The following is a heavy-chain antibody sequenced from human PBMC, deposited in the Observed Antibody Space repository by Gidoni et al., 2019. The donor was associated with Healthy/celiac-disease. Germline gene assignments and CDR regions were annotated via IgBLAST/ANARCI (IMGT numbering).Heavy chain of an antibody. J-gene: IGHJ6*02. Sequence: QVQLQQWGAGLLKPSETLSLTCAVYGGSFSGYYWSWIRQPPGKGLEWIGEINHSGSTNYNPSLKSRVTISVDTSKNQFSLKLSSVTAADTAVYYCARDYRYCSGGSCYFTQYYYGMDVWGQGTTVTVSS. CDR1: GGSFSGYY. V-gene: IGHV4-34*01. CDR2: INHSGST. CDR3: ARDYRYCSGGSCYFTQYYYGMDV. D-gene: IGHD2-15*01.